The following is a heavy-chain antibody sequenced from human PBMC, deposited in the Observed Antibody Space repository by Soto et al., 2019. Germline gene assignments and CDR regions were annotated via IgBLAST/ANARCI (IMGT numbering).Heavy chain of an antibody. CDR3: ARAGHYCTTGTCYPASMGV. J-gene: IGHJ6*04. CDR2: FYSGGKT. CDR1: GFTVSSSY. V-gene: IGHV3-53*04. Sequence: EVQLVESGGGLVQPGGSLRLSCSASGFTVSSSYINWVRQAPGKGLEWVSTFYSGGKTYYADSVKARFTISRHSSENTLYLQMNSLRSEDTAVYYWARAGHYCTTGTCYPASMGVWGEGTTVTVSS. D-gene: IGHD2-15*01.